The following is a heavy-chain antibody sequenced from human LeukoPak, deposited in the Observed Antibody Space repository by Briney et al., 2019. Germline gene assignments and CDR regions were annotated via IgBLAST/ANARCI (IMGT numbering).Heavy chain of an antibody. Sequence: KTSETLSLTCTVSGGSISSYYWSWIRQPPGKGLEWIGYIYYSGSTNYNPSLKSRVTISVDTSKNQFSLKLSSVTAADTAVYYCARHAYGSGSYSDMDVWGQGTTVTVSS. V-gene: IGHV4-59*08. J-gene: IGHJ6*02. CDR3: ARHAYGSGSYSDMDV. CDR2: IYYSGST. CDR1: GGSISSYY. D-gene: IGHD3-10*01.